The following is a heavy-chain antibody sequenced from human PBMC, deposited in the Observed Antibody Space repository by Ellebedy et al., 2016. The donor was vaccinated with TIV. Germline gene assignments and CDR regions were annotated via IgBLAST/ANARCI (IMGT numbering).Heavy chain of an antibody. CDR2: INPESGKT. CDR3: ARSMYSSTGDDSWHNAFDI. CDR1: GDSLTSHD. V-gene: IGHV1-8*02. D-gene: IGHD2-2*01. J-gene: IGHJ3*02. Sequence: ASVKVSCXASGDSLTSHDINWVRQSTGQGLEWMGWINPESGKTGYAQKFQDRLSMTWDTSRTTAHMELSSLKFEGSAVYFCARSMYSSTGDDSWHNAFDIWGQGSVVTVSS.